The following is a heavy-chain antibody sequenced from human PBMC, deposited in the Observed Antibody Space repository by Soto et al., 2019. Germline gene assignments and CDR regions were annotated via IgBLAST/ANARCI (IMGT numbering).Heavy chain of an antibody. CDR1: AFSLSTSGVG. Sequence: QITLKESGPTLVKPTQTLTLTCTFSAFSLSTSGVGVGWIRQPPGKALEWLTFIYWDDDKRYSPSLKSRLTITKATSKNQVVLTMTNMDPVDTATYYCARLVAAGITYYSDSWGQGTLVTVSS. V-gene: IGHV2-5*02. CDR2: IYWDDDK. J-gene: IGHJ4*02. CDR3: ARLVAAGITYYSDS. D-gene: IGHD2-21*01.